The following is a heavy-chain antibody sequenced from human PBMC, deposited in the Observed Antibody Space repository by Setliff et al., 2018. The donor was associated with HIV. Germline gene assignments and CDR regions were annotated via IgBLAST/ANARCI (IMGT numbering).Heavy chain of an antibody. CDR3: ARDHGMCDYGGNFLLREYFHH. V-gene: IGHV1-2*02. CDR2: IKPNSGGT. J-gene: IGHJ1*01. Sequence: ASVKVSCKATGYTFTDYYMHWVRQAPGQGLEWMGWIKPNSGGTNYAQKFQGRVTMNRDTSISTAYMDLSRLRSDDTAVYCCARDHGMCDYGGNFLLREYFHHWGQGTLVTVSS. D-gene: IGHD4-17*01. CDR1: GYTFTDYY.